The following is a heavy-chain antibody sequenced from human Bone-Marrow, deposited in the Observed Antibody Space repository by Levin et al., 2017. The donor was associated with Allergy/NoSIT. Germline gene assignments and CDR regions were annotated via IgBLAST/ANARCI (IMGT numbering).Heavy chain of an antibody. V-gene: IGHV3-9*01. D-gene: IGHD2-15*01. CDR3: AKMRGYCSGGSCYYYMDV. J-gene: IGHJ6*03. CDR1: GFTFDDYV. CDR2: ISWNSGSI. Sequence: SLKISCAASGFTFDDYVMHWVRQAPGKGLEWVSGISWNSGSIGYADSVKGRFTISRDNAKNSLYLQVNSLRAEDTALYYCAKMRGYCSGGSCYYYMDVWGKGTTVTVSS.